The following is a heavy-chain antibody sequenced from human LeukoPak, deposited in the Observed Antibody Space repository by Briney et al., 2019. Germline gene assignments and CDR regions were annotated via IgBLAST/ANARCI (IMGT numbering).Heavy chain of an antibody. D-gene: IGHD3-10*01. J-gene: IGHJ4*02. V-gene: IGHV4-30-2*01. CDR3: ARESTMVRGGID. CDR1: GGSISSGGYS. Sequence: SQTLSLTCAVSGGSISSGGYSWSWIRQPPGKGLEWIGYIYHSGSTYYNPSLKSRVTISVDRSKNRFSLKLSSVTAADTAVYYCARESTMVRGGIDWGQGTLVTVSS. CDR2: IYHSGST.